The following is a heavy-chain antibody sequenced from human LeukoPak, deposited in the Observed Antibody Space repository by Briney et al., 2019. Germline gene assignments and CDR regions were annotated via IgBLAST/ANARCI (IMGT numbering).Heavy chain of an antibody. CDR2: IKSKADGGTP. V-gene: IGHV3-15*01. CDR3: ANWRRCAGGSCYSGWLDP. J-gene: IGHJ5*02. CDR1: GFTFSHAW. D-gene: IGHD2-15*01. Sequence: GGSLRLSCAASGFTFSHAWMSWVRQAPGKGLEWVGRIKSKADGGTPDYAAPVKGRFAISRDDSKAMLYLQMNSLKTEDTAVYYCANWRRCAGGSCYSGWLDPWGQGALVTVSS.